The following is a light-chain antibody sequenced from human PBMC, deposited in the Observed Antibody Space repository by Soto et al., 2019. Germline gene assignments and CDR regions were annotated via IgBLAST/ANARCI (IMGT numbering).Light chain of an antibody. CDR2: DAS. CDR1: QGVGNY. Sequence: DIQLTQSPSFLSASVGDRVTITCRASQGVGNYLAWYQQRPGKAPNLLIYDASTLHSGVPSRFSGSGSGTEFTLTISSLQPDDFATYYCQQYNSYSRTFGQGTKLEIK. CDR3: QQYNSYSRT. J-gene: IGKJ2*01. V-gene: IGKV1-9*01.